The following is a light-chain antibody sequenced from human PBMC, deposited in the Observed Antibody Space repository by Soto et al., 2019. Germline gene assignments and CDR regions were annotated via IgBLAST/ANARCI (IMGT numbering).Light chain of an antibody. CDR3: HQYNNWQWK. Sequence: ETVMTQSPVTLSVSPGDTATLSCRASQRVSSHLAWYQQKPGQAPRLLIYAASTRATGIPVRFSGSGSETEFTLTIRSLQSEDSELYYCHQYNNWQWKFGKGTKVDIX. CDR2: AAS. CDR1: QRVSSH. V-gene: IGKV3-15*01. J-gene: IGKJ1*01.